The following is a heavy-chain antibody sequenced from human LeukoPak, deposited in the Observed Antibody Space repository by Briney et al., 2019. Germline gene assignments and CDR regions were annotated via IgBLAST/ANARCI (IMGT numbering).Heavy chain of an antibody. V-gene: IGHV4-4*07. Sequence: PSETLSLTCTVSGASITNYYWNWIRQPAGKALEWIGRIYTTGNANYNPSLKSRVTISVDTSKNQFSLKVSSVTAADTAVYYCARPVRFGELSPYGYWGQGTLVTVSS. CDR1: GASITNYY. CDR2: IYTTGNA. CDR3: ARPVRFGELSPYGY. J-gene: IGHJ4*02. D-gene: IGHD3-10*01.